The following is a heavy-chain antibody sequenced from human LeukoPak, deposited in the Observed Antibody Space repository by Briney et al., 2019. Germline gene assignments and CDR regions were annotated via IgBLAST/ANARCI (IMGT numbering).Heavy chain of an antibody. CDR2: IIPIFGTA. D-gene: IGHD2-15*01. J-gene: IGHJ6*02. V-gene: IGHV1-69*13. CDR3: ARDLGVVVAARGDYYYYYGMDV. Sequence: SVKVSFKASGGTFSSYAISWVRQAPGQGLEWMGGIIPIFGTANYAQKFQGRVTITADESTSTAHMELSSLRSEDTAVYYCARDLGVVVAARGDYYYYYGMDVWGQGTTVTVSS. CDR1: GGTFSSYA.